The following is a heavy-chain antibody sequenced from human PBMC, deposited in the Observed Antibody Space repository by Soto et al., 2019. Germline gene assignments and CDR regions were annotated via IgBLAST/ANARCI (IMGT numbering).Heavy chain of an antibody. CDR2: IWYDGSNK. CDR1: GFTFSSYG. D-gene: IGHD1-26*01. J-gene: IGHJ3*02. CDR3: ARDCIVGATSAFDI. V-gene: IGHV3-33*08. Sequence: GESLRLSCAASGFTFSSYGMHWVRQAPGKGLEWVAVIWYDGSNKYYADSVKGRFTISRDNSKNTLYLQMNSLRAEDTAVYYCARDCIVGATSAFDIWGQGTMVTVSS.